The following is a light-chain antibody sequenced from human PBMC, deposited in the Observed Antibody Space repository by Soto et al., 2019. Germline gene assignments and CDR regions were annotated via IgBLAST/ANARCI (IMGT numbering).Light chain of an antibody. Sequence: SALTQPASVSGSPGQSITISCTGTSSDVGSYNLVSWYQQHPGKAPKLTIYEGSKRPSGVSNRFSGSKSGNTASLTISGLQAEDEADYYCCSYAGSSSVVFGGGTKVTVL. CDR3: CSYAGSSSVV. CDR1: SSDVGSYNL. V-gene: IGLV2-23*01. J-gene: IGLJ2*01. CDR2: EGS.